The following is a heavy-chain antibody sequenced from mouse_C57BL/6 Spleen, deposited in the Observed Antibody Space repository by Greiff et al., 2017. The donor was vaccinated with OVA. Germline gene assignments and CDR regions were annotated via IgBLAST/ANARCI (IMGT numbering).Heavy chain of an antibody. CDR3: ARGESLTGGYFDY. V-gene: IGHV1-47*01. CDR1: GLTFTTFP. CDR2: FHPYNDDT. J-gene: IGHJ2*01. Sequence: QVQLQQAGAELVKPGGLVKKFCKASGLTFTTFPIRGMKAKYGKRLKGNGNFHPYNDDTKYNEKFKGKATLTVEKSSSTVYLELSRLTSDDSAVYYCARGESLTGGYFDYWGQGTTLTVSS.